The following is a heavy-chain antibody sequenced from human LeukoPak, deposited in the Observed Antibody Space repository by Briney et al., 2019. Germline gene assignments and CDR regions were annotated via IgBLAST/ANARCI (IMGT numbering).Heavy chain of an antibody. CDR3: ARHTYGSGSYFPNWFDP. Sequence: SETLSLTCAVSGYSISSGYYWGWIRQPPGKGLEWIGSIYHSGSTYYNPSLKSRVIISVDTSKNQFSLKLSSVTAADTAVYYCARHTYGSGSYFPNWFDPWGQGTLVTVSS. CDR2: IYHSGST. V-gene: IGHV4-38-2*01. CDR1: GYSISSGYY. J-gene: IGHJ5*02. D-gene: IGHD3-10*01.